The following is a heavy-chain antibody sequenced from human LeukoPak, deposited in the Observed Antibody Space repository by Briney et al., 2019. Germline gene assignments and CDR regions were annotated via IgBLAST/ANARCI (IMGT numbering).Heavy chain of an antibody. J-gene: IGHJ3*02. Sequence: GASVKVSCKASGYTFTRYYMHWVRPAPGQGREGMGWINPNSGGTNYAQKFQGRVTMTEDTSISTAYMELRGLGSVDTGLYCRRFINGGSYYRDAFDMRPRGKMVSLSS. D-gene: IGHD1-26*01. CDR2: INPNSGGT. CDR1: GYTFTRYY. V-gene: IGHV1-2*02. CDR3: RFINGGSYYRDAFD.